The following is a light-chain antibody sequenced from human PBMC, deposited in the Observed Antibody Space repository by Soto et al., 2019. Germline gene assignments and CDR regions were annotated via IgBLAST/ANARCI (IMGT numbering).Light chain of an antibody. J-gene: IGKJ1*01. CDR2: DGS. V-gene: IGKV1-5*01. CDR3: QQYNNNYST. CDR1: QSISNW. Sequence: DIQMTQSPSTLSASVGDRVTITCRASQSISNWLAWYQQKPGKAPKLLIYDGSTLETGVPSRFSGSGSGTEFTLTISSLQPDDFATYYCQQYNNNYSTFGQGTKVDIK.